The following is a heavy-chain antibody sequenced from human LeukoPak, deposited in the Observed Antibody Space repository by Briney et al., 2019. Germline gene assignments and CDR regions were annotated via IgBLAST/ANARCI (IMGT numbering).Heavy chain of an antibody. Sequence: PGGSLRLSCAASGFTLSTYTMNWVRQAPGKGLEWVSSISSSSSYIYYADSVKGRFTISRDDAKNSLSLQMNSLRAEDTAVYYCAKKSSWWTFDYWGQGTLVTVSS. J-gene: IGHJ4*02. V-gene: IGHV3-21*04. D-gene: IGHD2-15*01. CDR2: ISSSSSYI. CDR3: AKKSSWWTFDY. CDR1: GFTLSTYT.